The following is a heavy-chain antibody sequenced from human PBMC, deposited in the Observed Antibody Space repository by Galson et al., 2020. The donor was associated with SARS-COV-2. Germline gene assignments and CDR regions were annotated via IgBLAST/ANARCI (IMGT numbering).Heavy chain of an antibody. Sequence: SETLSLTCTVSGGSISRSTSYYWGWNRQPPGKGLERIGNFYYRGNTYYNPSLKSLITISVDTSKNQFSLKLSSVTAADTAVYYCARRLAVTPNYFDNWGQGTLVTVSS. CDR1: GGSISRSTSYY. D-gene: IGHD4-4*01. CDR3: ARRLAVTPNYFDN. CDR2: FYYRGNT. J-gene: IGHJ4*02. V-gene: IGHV4-39*01.